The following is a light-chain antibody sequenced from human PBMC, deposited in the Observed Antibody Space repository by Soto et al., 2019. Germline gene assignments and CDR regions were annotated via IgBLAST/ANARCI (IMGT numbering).Light chain of an antibody. Sequence: EIVLTQSPGTLSLSPGERATLSCRASQRVSSHSLAWYKQKPGQAPRTLIYGASSRATGIPDRFSASGSGTDFTLTISRLEPDDFAVYYCHHYPRSSWTFGQGTKVEVK. CDR1: QRVSSHS. V-gene: IGKV3-20*01. CDR3: HHYPRSSWT. J-gene: IGKJ1*01. CDR2: GAS.